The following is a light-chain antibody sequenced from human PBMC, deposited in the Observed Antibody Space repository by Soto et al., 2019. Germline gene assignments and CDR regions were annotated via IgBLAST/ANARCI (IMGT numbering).Light chain of an antibody. J-gene: IGKJ1*01. CDR3: LQLNTYPWT. CDR1: QVITND. Sequence: IQMTQSPSSLSASVGDRLSITCRASQVITNDLGWYQQKPGKAPKRLIYAASTLQSGVPSRFSGSGSGTEFTLTISSLQHEDVETYYCLQLNTYPWTLRHGTKVDIK. CDR2: AAS. V-gene: IGKV1-17*01.